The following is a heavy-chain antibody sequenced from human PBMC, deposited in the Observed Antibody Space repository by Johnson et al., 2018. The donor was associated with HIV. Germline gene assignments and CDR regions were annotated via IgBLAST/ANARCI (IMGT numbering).Heavy chain of an antibody. CDR1: GFTFSDHA. Sequence: QVQLVESGGGVVHPGRSLRVSCAASGFTFSDHAIHWVRQAPGKGLEWVAVIYSGGNTYYADSVKGRFTISRDNFKNTLYLQVNSLRAEDTAVYFCATVWRNEGRHAFDIWGQGTMVTVYS. D-gene: IGHD1-1*01. CDR3: ATVWRNEGRHAFDI. CDR2: IYSGGNT. J-gene: IGHJ3*02. V-gene: IGHV3-NL1*01.